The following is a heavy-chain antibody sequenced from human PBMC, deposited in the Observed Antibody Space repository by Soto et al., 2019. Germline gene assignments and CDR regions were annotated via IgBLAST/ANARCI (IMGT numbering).Heavy chain of an antibody. D-gene: IGHD6-13*01. CDR1: GGTFSSYA. J-gene: IGHJ6*02. CDR2: IIPIFGTA. V-gene: IGHV1-69*13. CDR3: ARDRIAAAGGSYYYYGMDV. Sequence: SVKVSCKASGGTFSSYAISWVRQAPGQGLEWMGGIIPIFGTANYAQKFQGRVTITADESTSTAYMELGSLRSEDTAVYYCARDRIAAAGGSYYYYGMDVWGQGTTVTVSS.